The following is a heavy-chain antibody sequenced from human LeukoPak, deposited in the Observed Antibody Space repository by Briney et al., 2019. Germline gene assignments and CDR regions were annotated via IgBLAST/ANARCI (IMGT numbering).Heavy chain of an antibody. Sequence: GGSLRLSCAASGFTFSSYGIHWVRQAPGKGLEWVAVVSYDGSEKYYADSVKGRFTISRDNSKNTLYLQMNSLRAEDTAVYYCARTLAGHFDYWGQGTLVTVSS. CDR2: VSYDGSEK. D-gene: IGHD3-3*02. V-gene: IGHV3-30*03. J-gene: IGHJ4*02. CDR3: ARTLAGHFDY. CDR1: GFTFSSYG.